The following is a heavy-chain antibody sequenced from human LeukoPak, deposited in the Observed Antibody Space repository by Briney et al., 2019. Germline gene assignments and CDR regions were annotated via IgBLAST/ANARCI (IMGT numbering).Heavy chain of an antibody. D-gene: IGHD3-22*01. CDR1: GGSISSYY. CDR3: ATYYDSSGYYTLSFRY. J-gene: IGHJ4*02. Sequence: SETLSLTCTVSGGSISSYYWSWIRRPPGKGLEWIGYIYYSGSTNYNPSLKSRVTISVDTSKNQFSLKLSSVTAADTAVYYCATYYDSSGYYTLSFRYWGQGTLVTVSS. CDR2: IYYSGST. V-gene: IGHV4-59*01.